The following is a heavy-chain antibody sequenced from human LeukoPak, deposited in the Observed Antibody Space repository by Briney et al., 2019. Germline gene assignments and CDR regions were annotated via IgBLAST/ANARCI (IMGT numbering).Heavy chain of an antibody. CDR1: GVTFSSYA. Sequence: PGGSLRLSCAAYGVTFSSYAMHWVRQAPGKGLEWVAVISYDGSNKYYADSVKGRFTISRDNSKNTLYLQMNSLRAEDTAVYYCARDSGDYCSSTSCYAGFDYWGQGTLVTVSS. J-gene: IGHJ4*02. CDR3: ARDSGDYCSSTSCYAGFDY. D-gene: IGHD2-2*01. V-gene: IGHV3-30*04. CDR2: ISYDGSNK.